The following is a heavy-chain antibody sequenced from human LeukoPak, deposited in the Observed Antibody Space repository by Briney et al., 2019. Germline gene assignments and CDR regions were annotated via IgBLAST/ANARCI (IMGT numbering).Heavy chain of an antibody. CDR3: ARLPSITVAGKDYLDY. V-gene: IGHV5-51*01. CDR2: IYPGDSDT. J-gene: IGHJ4*02. CDR1: GYSFTTYW. Sequence: GESLTISCTGSGYSFTTYWIVWVRQMPGKGLEWMGIIYPGDSDTRYSPSFQGQVTISADKSIGTAYLQWSSLKASDTAMYYCARLPSITVAGKDYLDYWGQGTLVTVSS. D-gene: IGHD6-19*01.